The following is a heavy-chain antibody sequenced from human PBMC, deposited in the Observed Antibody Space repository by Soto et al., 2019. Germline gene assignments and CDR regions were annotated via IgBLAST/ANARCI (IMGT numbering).Heavy chain of an antibody. CDR3: ARSLSTIGARPDF. V-gene: IGHV1-2*02. J-gene: IGHJ4*02. D-gene: IGHD6-6*01. CDR2: VNPNTGVT. CDR1: GYSFTDYF. Sequence: VASVKVSCKASGYSFTDYFIHWVRQAPGQGLEWMGWVNPNTGVTKYIQKFQGRVIMTRDTSISTAYMVLSGLTSDDTAVYYCARSLSTIGARPDFWGQGTLVTVSS.